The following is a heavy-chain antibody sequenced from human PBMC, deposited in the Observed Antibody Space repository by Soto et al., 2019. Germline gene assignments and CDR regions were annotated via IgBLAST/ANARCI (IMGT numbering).Heavy chain of an antibody. CDR3: ARGLAALPVFAFDI. D-gene: IGHD6-6*01. CDR2: IYWNDDK. J-gene: IGHJ3*02. CDR1: GISLSTSGVG. Sequence: QITLKGSGPTLVKPTQTLTLTCSLSGISLSTSGVGLGWIRQPPGKALEWLALIYWNDDKHYSPSLKTRLTITKDTYKNQAVLTMTNMDPVDTATYYCARGLAALPVFAFDIWGQGTMFTVSS. V-gene: IGHV2-5*01.